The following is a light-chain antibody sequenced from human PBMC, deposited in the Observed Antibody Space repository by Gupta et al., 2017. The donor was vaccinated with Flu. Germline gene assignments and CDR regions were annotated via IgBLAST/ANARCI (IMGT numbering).Light chain of an antibody. CDR2: EVT. V-gene: IGLV2-8*01. CDR3: SSYAGSNNCVV. CDR1: TDDVGGYNY. J-gene: IGLJ2*01. Sequence: QSALTQPPSASGSPGQSVPLSCTGTTDDVGGYNYVSWHRQEPGKAPKTLIFEVTKRPSGVPDRFSGSKSGNTASLTVSGLQAEEEADYYCSSYAGSNNCVVFGGGTKLTVL.